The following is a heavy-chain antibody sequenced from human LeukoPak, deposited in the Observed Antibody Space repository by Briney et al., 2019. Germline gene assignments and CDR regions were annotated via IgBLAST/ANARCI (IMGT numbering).Heavy chain of an antibody. CDR2: TYYSRST. J-gene: IGHJ3*02. CDR3: ARGPVCYDGSGYYGDAFEI. V-gene: IGHV4-59*01. CDR1: GGSISSYY. D-gene: IGHD3-22*01. Sequence: PSETLSLTCTVSGGSISSYYWIWIRQPPGKGLEWIGYTYYSRSTNSNHPLKSRVTITVDTTNNQFSLELSSVSAGDTAVYNCARGPVCYDGSGYYGDAFEISGQGTMVTVSS.